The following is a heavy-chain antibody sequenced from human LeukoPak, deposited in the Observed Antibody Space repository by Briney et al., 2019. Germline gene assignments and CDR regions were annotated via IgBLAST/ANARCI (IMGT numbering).Heavy chain of an antibody. D-gene: IGHD3-3*01. CDR3: ARGDFWSGSFDY. J-gene: IGHJ4*02. CDR1: GYTFTGYH. V-gene: IGHV1-69*05. CDR2: IIPIFGTA. Sequence: GASVKVSCKASGYTFTGYHIHWVRQAPGQGLEWMGRIIPIFGTANYAQKFQGRVTITTDESTSTAYMELSSLRSEDTAVYYCARGDFWSGSFDYWGQGTLVTVSS.